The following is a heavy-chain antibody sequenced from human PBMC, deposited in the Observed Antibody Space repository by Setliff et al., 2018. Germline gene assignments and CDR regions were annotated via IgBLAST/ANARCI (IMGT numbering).Heavy chain of an antibody. CDR1: GFTFRDYW. CDR3: ARFYDNIDYPPEVFDF. CDR2: IKQDGREK. J-gene: IGHJ4*02. V-gene: IGHV3-7*03. Sequence: GSLRLPCAAFGFTFRDYWMSWVRQAPGQGLEWVASIKQDGREKHYADSAKGRFTVSRDNAENSVFLQMDSLSAEDTAMYYCARFYDNIDYPPEVFDFWGQGTLVTVS. D-gene: IGHD4-17*01.